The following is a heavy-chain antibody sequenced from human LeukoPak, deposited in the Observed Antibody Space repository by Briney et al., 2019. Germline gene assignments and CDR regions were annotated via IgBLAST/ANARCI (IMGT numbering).Heavy chain of an antibody. Sequence: SETLSLTCTVSGGSISSSSYYWGWIRQPPGKGLEWIGYIYYSGSTYYNPSLKSRVTISVDTSKNQFSLNLSSVTAADTAVYYCARSQDIIAVPAALPVRWGQGTLVTVSS. CDR3: ARSQDIIAVPAALPVR. J-gene: IGHJ4*02. CDR2: IYYSGST. V-gene: IGHV4-31*03. CDR1: GGSISSSSYY. D-gene: IGHD2-2*01.